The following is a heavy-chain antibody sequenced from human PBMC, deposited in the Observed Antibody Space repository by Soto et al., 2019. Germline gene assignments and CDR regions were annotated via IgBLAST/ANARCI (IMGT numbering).Heavy chain of an antibody. J-gene: IGHJ4*02. Sequence: SETLSLTCTVSGGSISSGGYYWSWIRQHPGKGLEWIGYIYYSGSTYYNPSLKGRVTISVDTSKNQFSLKLSSVTATDTAVYYCARGTYYYDSSGYTIDYWGQGTLVTVSS. CDR2: IYYSGST. CDR1: GGSISSGGYY. D-gene: IGHD3-22*01. V-gene: IGHV4-31*03. CDR3: ARGTYYYDSSGYTIDY.